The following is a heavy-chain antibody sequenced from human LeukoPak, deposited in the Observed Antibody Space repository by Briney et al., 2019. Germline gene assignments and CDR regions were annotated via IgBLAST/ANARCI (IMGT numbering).Heavy chain of an antibody. J-gene: IGHJ6*02. Sequence: SGGSLRLSCAASGFTFSSYAMSWVRQAPGKGLEWVSTISGSGGTTYYADSVKGRFTISRDNSKNTLYMQMNSLRAEDTAVYYCAKDQDDYGDYSVSYYYAMDVWGQGTTVTVSS. D-gene: IGHD4-17*01. CDR3: AKDQDDYGDYSVSYYYAMDV. CDR1: GFTFSSYA. CDR2: ISGSGGTT. V-gene: IGHV3-23*01.